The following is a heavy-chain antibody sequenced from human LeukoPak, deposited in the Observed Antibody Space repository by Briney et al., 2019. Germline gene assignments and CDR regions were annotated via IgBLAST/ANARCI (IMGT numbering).Heavy chain of an antibody. CDR1: GFTFSLYN. CDR2: ISASETSI. CDR3: VRDNLENQWLERSY. J-gene: IGHJ4*02. V-gene: IGHV3-48*03. Sequence: GGSLRLSCAASGFTFSLYNMNWVRQAPGKGLEWVSQISASETSIKYADSVRGRFTISRDNVKNSVYLQMNSLRAEVTAIYYCVRDNLENQWLERSYWGQGTLVTVSS. D-gene: IGHD6-19*01.